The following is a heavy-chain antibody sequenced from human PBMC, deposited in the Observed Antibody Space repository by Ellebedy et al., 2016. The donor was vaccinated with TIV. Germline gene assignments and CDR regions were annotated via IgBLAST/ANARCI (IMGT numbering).Heavy chain of an antibody. J-gene: IGHJ5*02. D-gene: IGHD2-2*01. CDR1: GFSLTG. Sequence: ASVKVSCXASGFSLTGFSWLRQAPGQGLEWMGWISTYNGNTNYSQKFQDRVTVTTDTSTATAYMELRSLTSDDTAIYYCAQDKGGPYCSGPICTHWFSPWGQGTLVTVSS. V-gene: IGHV1-18*01. CDR3: AQDKGGPYCSGPICTHWFSP. CDR2: ISTYNGNT.